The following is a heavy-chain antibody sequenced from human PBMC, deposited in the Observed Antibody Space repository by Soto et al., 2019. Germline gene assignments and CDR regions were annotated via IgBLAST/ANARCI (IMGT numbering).Heavy chain of an antibody. D-gene: IGHD6-6*01. CDR3: ARDTLWSSSFAYYYYGMDV. CDR1: GFTFSSYS. V-gene: IGHV3-21*01. J-gene: IGHJ6*02. CDR2: ISSSSSYI. Sequence: GGSLRLSCAASGFTFSSYSMNWVRQAPGKGLEWVSSISSSSSYIYYADSVKGRFTISRDNAKNSLYLQMNSLRAEDTAVYYCARDTLWSSSFAYYYYGMDVWGQGTTVTVSS.